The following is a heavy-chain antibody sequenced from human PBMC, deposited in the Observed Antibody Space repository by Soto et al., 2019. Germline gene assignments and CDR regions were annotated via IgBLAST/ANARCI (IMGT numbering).Heavy chain of an antibody. J-gene: IGHJ6*02. CDR1: EYTFTSYT. Sequence: ASVKVSCKASEYTFTSYTMHWVRQAPGQRLEWMGWINGGNGNTKYSQKFQGGVTMTRDTSISTAYMELSRLRSDDTAVYYCARDLIVVVPAARPYYYGMDVWGQGTTVTVSS. CDR3: ARDLIVVVPAARPYYYGMDV. CDR2: INGGNGNT. V-gene: IGHV1-3*01. D-gene: IGHD2-2*01.